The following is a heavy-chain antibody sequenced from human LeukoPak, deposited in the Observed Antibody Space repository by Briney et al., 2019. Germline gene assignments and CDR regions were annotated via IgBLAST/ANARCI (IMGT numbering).Heavy chain of an antibody. Sequence: GGSLRLSCAASGFTFSTYSMNWVRQAPGKGLEWVSSVSSSSTYIHYADSVKGRFTISRDNAKNSLFLQMNSLRAEDTAVYYCARDNRGSGWYYFDYWGQGILVTVSS. V-gene: IGHV3-21*01. J-gene: IGHJ4*02. CDR2: VSSSSTYI. CDR3: ARDNRGSGWYYFDY. D-gene: IGHD6-19*01. CDR1: GFTFSTYS.